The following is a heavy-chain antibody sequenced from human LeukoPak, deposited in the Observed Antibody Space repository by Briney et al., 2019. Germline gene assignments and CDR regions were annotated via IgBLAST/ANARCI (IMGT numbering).Heavy chain of an antibody. CDR3: ARGLGVVVPAADRQSDY. Sequence: ASVKVSCKASGYTFTSYDINWVRQATGQGLEWMGWMNPNSGNTGYAQKFQGGVTITRNTSISTAYMELSSLRSEDTAVYYCARGLGVVVPAADRQSDYWGQGTLVTVSS. J-gene: IGHJ4*02. CDR2: MNPNSGNT. D-gene: IGHD2-2*01. V-gene: IGHV1-8*03. CDR1: GYTFTSYD.